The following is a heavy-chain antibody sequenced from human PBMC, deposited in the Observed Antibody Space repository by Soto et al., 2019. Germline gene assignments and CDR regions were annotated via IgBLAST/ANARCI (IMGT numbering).Heavy chain of an antibody. CDR3: ARAHQNYYDSSGYYYGDLYFYL. V-gene: IGHV4-30-2*01. Sequence: QLQLQESGSGLVKPSQTLSLTCAVSGGSISSGGYSWSWIRQPPGKGLEWIGYIYHSGSTYYNQSLKIRVTISVDRSKNQFDLKLSAVTAADTAVYYCARAHQNYYDSSGYYYGDLYFYLWGRGKLVSV. D-gene: IGHD3-22*01. CDR2: IYHSGST. J-gene: IGHJ2*01. CDR1: GGSISSGGYS.